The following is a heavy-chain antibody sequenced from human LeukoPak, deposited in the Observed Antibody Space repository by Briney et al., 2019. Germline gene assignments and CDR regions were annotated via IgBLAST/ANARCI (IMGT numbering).Heavy chain of an antibody. Sequence: GGSLRLSCAASGCTFRNSWMSWVRPAPGKGLEWVGRTKRKTDGGTTDYAAPVKGRFTISRDESKNTLYLQMNSLKTEDTAVYYCTSDRELLYYYYFDYWGQGTLVTVSS. CDR3: TSDRELLYYYYFDY. CDR1: GCTFRNSW. D-gene: IGHD3-10*01. V-gene: IGHV3-15*01. CDR2: TKRKTDGGTT. J-gene: IGHJ4*02.